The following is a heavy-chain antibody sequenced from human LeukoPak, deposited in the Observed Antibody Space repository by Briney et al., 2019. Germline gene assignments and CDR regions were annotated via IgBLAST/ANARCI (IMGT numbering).Heavy chain of an antibody. D-gene: IGHD6-19*01. CDR3: ARFSSSGWWFDY. Sequence: SETLSLTCTVSGGSISSYYWSWIRQPPGKGLEWIGYIYYSGSTNYNPSPKSRVTISVDTSKNQFSLTLSSVPGADTAVYYCARFSSSGWWFDYWGQRTLVTVSS. J-gene: IGHJ4*02. CDR2: IYYSGST. V-gene: IGHV4-59*01. CDR1: GGSISSYY.